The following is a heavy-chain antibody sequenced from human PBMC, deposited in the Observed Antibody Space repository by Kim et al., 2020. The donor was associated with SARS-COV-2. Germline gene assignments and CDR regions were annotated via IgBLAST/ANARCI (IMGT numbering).Heavy chain of an antibody. D-gene: IGHD5-18*01. CDR3: TRGGYSYEYYYYGMDF. V-gene: IGHV3-49*04. J-gene: IGHJ6*02. Sequence: GGSLRLSCTASGFTFGDYAMSWVRQAPGKGLEWVGFIRSKAYGGTTEYAASVKGRFTISRDDSKSIAYLQMNSLKTEDTAVYYCTRGGYSYEYYYYGMDFWGQGTTVTVSS. CDR1: GFTFGDYA. CDR2: IRSKAYGGTT.